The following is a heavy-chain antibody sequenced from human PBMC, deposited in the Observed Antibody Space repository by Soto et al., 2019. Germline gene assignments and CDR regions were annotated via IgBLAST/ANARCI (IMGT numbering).Heavy chain of an antibody. V-gene: IGHV3-53*01. CDR2: IYNDGTT. CDR1: GFTVSSNY. D-gene: IGHD7-27*01. J-gene: IGHJ4*02. Sequence: GGSLRLSCAVSGFTVSSNYMSWVRQAPGKGLEWVSIIYNDGTTSYTDSVKGRFTISRDNSQNTLYLQMNSLRADDTALYYCARELGQNYIEYWGQGTLITVSS. CDR3: ARELGQNYIEY.